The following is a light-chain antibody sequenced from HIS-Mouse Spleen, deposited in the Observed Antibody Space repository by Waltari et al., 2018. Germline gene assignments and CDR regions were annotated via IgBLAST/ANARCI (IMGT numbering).Light chain of an antibody. V-gene: IGLV2-14*03. CDR3: SSYTSSSFNVV. J-gene: IGLJ2*01. CDR1: SSDVGGYNY. Sequence: QSALTQPASVSGSPGPSITIPCTGTSSDVGGYNYFPWYQQHPGKAPKLMIYAVSNRPSGVSNRFSGSKSGNTASLTISGLQAEDEADYYCSSYTSSSFNVVFGGGTKLTVL. CDR2: AVS.